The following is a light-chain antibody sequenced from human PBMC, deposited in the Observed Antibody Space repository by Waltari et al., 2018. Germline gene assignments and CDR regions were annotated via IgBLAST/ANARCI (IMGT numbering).Light chain of an antibody. CDR1: SSDIGSYNF. Sequence: SALTQPPSASGSLGQSVTISCTGTSSDIGSYNFVSWYQQFPGKAPPLIIYAVNKRPSGVPDRFSGSKSGNAASLTISGLRTEDEAVYYCSSFRGNNNFDVFGGGTDLTVL. CDR2: AVN. CDR3: SSFRGNNNFDV. V-gene: IGLV2-8*01. J-gene: IGLJ2*01.